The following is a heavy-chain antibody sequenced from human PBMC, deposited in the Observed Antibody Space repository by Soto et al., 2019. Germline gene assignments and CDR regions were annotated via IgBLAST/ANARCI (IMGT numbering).Heavy chain of an antibody. CDR3: ARVSTGYYDSSGYYAFDY. CDR2: INHSGRT. V-gene: IGHV4-34*01. Sequence: SETLSLTCAVYGGSFSGYCWSWIRQPPGKGLEWIGEINHSGRTNYNPSLKSRVTISVDTSKNQFSLKLSSVTAADTAVYYCARVSTGYYDSSGYYAFDYWGQGTLVTVSS. CDR1: GGSFSGYC. J-gene: IGHJ4*02. D-gene: IGHD3-22*01.